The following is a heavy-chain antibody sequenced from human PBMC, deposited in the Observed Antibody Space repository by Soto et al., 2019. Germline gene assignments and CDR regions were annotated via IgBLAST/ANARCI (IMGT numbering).Heavy chain of an antibody. CDR3: ARGRLTMVRGVIMAPFDY. CDR2: INHSGST. Sequence: SETLSLTFAVYGGSFSGYYWSWIRQPPGKGLEWIGEINHSGSTNYNPSLKSRVTISVDTSKNQFSLKLSSVTAADTAVYYCARGRLTMVRGVIMAPFDYWGQGTLVTVSS. D-gene: IGHD3-10*01. J-gene: IGHJ4*02. CDR1: GGSFSGYY. V-gene: IGHV4-34*01.